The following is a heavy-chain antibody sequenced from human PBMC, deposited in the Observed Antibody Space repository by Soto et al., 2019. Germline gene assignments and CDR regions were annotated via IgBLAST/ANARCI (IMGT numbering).Heavy chain of an antibody. CDR3: ARAYDFWSYGMDV. CDR2: IYHSGST. CDR1: GGSISSSNW. D-gene: IGHD3-3*01. J-gene: IGHJ6*02. Sequence: SETLSLTCAVSGGSISSSNWWSWVRQPPGKGLEWIGEIYHSGSTNYNPSLKSRVPISVDKSKNQFSLKLSSVTAADTAVYYCARAYDFWSYGMDVWGQGTTVT. V-gene: IGHV4-4*02.